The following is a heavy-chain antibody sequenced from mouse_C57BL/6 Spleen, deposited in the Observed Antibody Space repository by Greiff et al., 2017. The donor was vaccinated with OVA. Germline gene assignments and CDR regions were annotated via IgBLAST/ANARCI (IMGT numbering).Heavy chain of an antibody. J-gene: IGHJ2*01. Sequence: QVQLKQSGAELVKPGASVKISCKASGYAFSSYWMNWVKQRPGKGLEWIGQIYPGDGDTNYNGKFKGKATLTADKSSSTAYMQLSSLTSEDSAVYFCARSGIYYGSSPHFDYWGQGTTLTVSS. CDR2: IYPGDGDT. CDR3: ARSGIYYGSSPHFDY. CDR1: GYAFSSYW. V-gene: IGHV1-80*01. D-gene: IGHD1-1*01.